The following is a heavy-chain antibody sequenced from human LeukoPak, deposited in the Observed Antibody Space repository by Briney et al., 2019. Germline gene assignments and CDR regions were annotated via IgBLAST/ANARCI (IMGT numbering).Heavy chain of an antibody. Sequence: GGSLRLSCAASGFTFSSYSMNWVRQAPGKGLEWVSSISSSSSYVYYADSVKGRFTISRGNAKNSLYLQMNSLRAEDTAVYYCASLIVVVVAATRSDAFDIWGQGTMVTVSS. CDR2: ISSSSSYV. V-gene: IGHV3-21*01. J-gene: IGHJ3*02. CDR3: ASLIVVVVAATRSDAFDI. D-gene: IGHD2-15*01. CDR1: GFTFSSYS.